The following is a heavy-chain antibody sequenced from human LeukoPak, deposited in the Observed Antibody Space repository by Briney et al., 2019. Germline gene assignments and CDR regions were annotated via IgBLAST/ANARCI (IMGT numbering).Heavy chain of an antibody. Sequence: GGSMRLACAVSGFTFTDYWMNWVRQAPGKEREWVASIRQDGSEKTYVDSVKGRFTISRDNTKNSLFLQLNSLRVEDTAVYYCARDGTAAGLYFDLWGQGTLVTVSS. V-gene: IGHV3-7*01. CDR3: ARDGTAAGLYFDL. D-gene: IGHD6-13*01. J-gene: IGHJ4*01. CDR1: GFTFTDYW. CDR2: IRQDGSEK.